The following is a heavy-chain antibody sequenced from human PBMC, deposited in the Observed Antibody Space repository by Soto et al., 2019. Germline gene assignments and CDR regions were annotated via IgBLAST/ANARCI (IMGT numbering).Heavy chain of an antibody. CDR1: EFTFSSYG. CDR3: AKDYYDIVLENWFDP. Sequence: GGSLRISCAAYEFTFSSYGMHWVRQAPGKGLEWVAVISYDGSNKYYADSVKGRFTISRDNSKNTLYLQMNSLRAEDTAVYYCAKDYYDIVLENWFDPWGQGT. J-gene: IGHJ5*02. CDR2: ISYDGSNK. D-gene: IGHD3-9*01. V-gene: IGHV3-30*18.